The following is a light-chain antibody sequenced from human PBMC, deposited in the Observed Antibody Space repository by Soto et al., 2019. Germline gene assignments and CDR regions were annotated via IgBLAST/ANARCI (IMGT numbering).Light chain of an antibody. J-gene: IGLJ2*01. Sequence: QSALTQPPSASGSPGQSVTISCTGTSSDVGGYNYVSWYQQHPGKAPKLMIYEVSKRPSGVPDRFSGSKSGNTASLTVSGLQAEDEADSYCSSYAGSNNLVFGGGTHLTVL. CDR2: EVS. CDR3: SSYAGSNNLV. V-gene: IGLV2-8*01. CDR1: SSDVGGYNY.